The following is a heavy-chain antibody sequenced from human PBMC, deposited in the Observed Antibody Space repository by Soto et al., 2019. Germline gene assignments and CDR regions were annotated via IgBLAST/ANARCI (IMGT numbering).Heavy chain of an antibody. V-gene: IGHV6-1*01. CDR1: GDSVSRISAA. CDR2: TSYMSTYFN. J-gene: IGHJ6*02. CDR3: ARGQHRYSAMDV. Sequence: SQTLSLTCAISGDSVSRISAAWTWIRQSPSRGLEWLGRTSYMSTYFNEYAESVKSRISINADTFKNQVTLQVNSVTPDDTAVYSCARGQHRYSAMDVWGQVTTVTFS. D-gene: IGHD2-15*01.